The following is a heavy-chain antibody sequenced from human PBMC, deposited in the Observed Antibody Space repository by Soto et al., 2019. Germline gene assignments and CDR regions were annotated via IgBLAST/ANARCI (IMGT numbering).Heavy chain of an antibody. CDR1: GFTLSISS. D-gene: IGHD3-22*01. CDR2: IRRYTSVT. V-gene: IGHV3-48*01. Sequence: EVQLVESGGILVQPGGSLRLSCAASGFTLSISSMNWVRQAPGKGLEWVSYIRRYTSVTSYADSVKGRFTISRDNAKNSLYLQMKSLRVEDTAVYYCGRVADSGYYTVEYWGQGTLVTVSS. J-gene: IGHJ4*02. CDR3: GRVADSGYYTVEY.